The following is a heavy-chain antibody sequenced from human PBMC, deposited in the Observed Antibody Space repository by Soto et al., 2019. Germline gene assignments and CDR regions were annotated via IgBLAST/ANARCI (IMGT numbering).Heavy chain of an antibody. Sequence: ASVKVSCKASGYTFTSYGISWVRQAPGQGLEWMGWISAYNGNTNYAQKLQGRVTMTTDTSTSTAYMELRSLRSDDTAVYYCARAAAVAFPGGYFDYWGQGTLVTVSS. CDR2: ISAYNGNT. CDR1: GYTFTSYG. D-gene: IGHD6-19*01. V-gene: IGHV1-18*01. CDR3: ARAAAVAFPGGYFDY. J-gene: IGHJ4*02.